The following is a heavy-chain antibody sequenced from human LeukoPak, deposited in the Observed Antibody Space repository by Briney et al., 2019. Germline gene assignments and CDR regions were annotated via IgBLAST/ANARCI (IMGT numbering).Heavy chain of an antibody. CDR1: GFTFNNHS. D-gene: IGHD3-10*01. Sequence: GGSLRLSCAASGFTFNNHSMNWVRQAPGKGLEWVSYISSSSSAIYYADSVKGRFTISRDNSKNTLYLQMNSLRAEDTAVYYCAKASIWFGELLYTDYWGQGTLVTVSS. CDR2: ISSSSSAI. J-gene: IGHJ4*02. CDR3: AKASIWFGELLYTDY. V-gene: IGHV3-48*01.